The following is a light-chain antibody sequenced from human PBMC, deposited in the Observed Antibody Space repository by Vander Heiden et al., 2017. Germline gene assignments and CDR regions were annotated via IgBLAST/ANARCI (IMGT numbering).Light chain of an antibody. J-gene: IGLJ2*01. Sequence: QSVLPQPPSVSGAPGQTVTISCTGSTSTIGAGYDVHWYQQIPGTAPKLLIYDNINRPSGVPDRFSGSKSGTSASLAITGLQAEDEADYYCQSYDSSLGGHVVFGGGTKLTVL. V-gene: IGLV1-40*01. CDR2: DNI. CDR3: QSYDSSLGGHVV. CDR1: TSTIGAGYD.